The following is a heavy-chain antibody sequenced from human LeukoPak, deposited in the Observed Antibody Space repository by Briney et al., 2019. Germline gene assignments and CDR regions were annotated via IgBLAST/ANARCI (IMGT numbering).Heavy chain of an antibody. CDR3: ARHETGPYFDY. V-gene: IGHV5-51*01. CDR1: GYSFTTYW. Sequence: GASLQISCKGSGYSFTTYWIGWVRQMPGKGLECMGIIYPDDSDTRYSPSFQGQVTISADKSISTAYLQWSSLKASDTAMYYCARHETGPYFDYWGQGTLVTVSS. J-gene: IGHJ4*02. D-gene: IGHD1-1*01. CDR2: IYPDDSDT.